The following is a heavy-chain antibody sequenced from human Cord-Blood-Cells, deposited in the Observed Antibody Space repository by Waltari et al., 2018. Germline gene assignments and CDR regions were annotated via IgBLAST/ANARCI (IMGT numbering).Heavy chain of an antibody. D-gene: IGHD7-27*01. J-gene: IGHJ4*02. V-gene: IGHV3-30*18. CDR3: AKGGAGDDY. CDR1: GLTFSSHG. CDR2: ISYDGSNK. Sequence: QVQLVESGGGVVQPGRSLRLSCAASGLTFSSHGMHWVRQAPGKGLEWVAVISYDGSNKYYADSVKGRFTISRDNSKNTLYLQMNSLRAEDTAVYYCAKGGAGDDYWGQGTLVTVSS.